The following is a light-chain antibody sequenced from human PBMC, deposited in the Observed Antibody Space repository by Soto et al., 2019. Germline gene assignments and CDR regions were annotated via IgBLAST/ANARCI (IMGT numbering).Light chain of an antibody. J-gene: IGKJ5*01. CDR3: MHALQVPIT. CDR1: QSISSW. Sequence: DIQMTQTPSTLSASVGDRVTITCRASQSISSWLAWYQQKPGKAPKLLIYFGSYRASGVPDRFSGSGSGTNFTLRISRVETDDFGIYYCMHALQVPITFGQGTRLENK. CDR2: FGS. V-gene: IGKV1-5*01.